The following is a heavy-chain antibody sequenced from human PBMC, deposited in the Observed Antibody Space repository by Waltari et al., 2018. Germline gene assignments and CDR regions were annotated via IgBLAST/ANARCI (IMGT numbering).Heavy chain of an antibody. CDR1: GFSLSASGVG. V-gene: IGHV2-5*01. Sequence: QITLKESGPTLVKPTQTLTLTCTLSGFSLSASGVGVGWIRQPPGKALEWLALIYWTDDKRYSPSLNSRLTITKDTSKNQVVLTMTHMDPVDTATYYCAHSGVVGVTGFDYWGQGTLVTVSS. D-gene: IGHD1-26*01. CDR2: IYWTDDK. CDR3: AHSGVVGVTGFDY. J-gene: IGHJ4*02.